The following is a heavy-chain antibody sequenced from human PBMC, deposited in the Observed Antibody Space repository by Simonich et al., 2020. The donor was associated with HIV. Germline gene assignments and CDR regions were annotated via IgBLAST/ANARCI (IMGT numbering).Heavy chain of an antibody. CDR3: ARVLAYYDSSGYSGNWFDP. V-gene: IGHV1-3*01. CDR1: GYTRTSYA. Sequence: QVQLVQSGAEVKKPGASVKVSCKASGYTRTSYAIHWVRQAPGKRLEWMGWINAVNGKQKDSQKFKGRVTITRDTSANNAYMELGSLRSEDTAVYCCARVLAYYDSSGYSGNWFDPWGQGTLVTVSS. D-gene: IGHD3-22*01. J-gene: IGHJ5*02. CDR2: INAVNGKQ.